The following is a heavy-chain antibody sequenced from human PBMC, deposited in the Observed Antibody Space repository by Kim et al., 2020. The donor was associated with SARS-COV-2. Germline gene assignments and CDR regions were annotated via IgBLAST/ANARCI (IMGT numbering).Heavy chain of an antibody. J-gene: IGHJ6*02. Sequence: ASVKVSCKASGYTFTSYGISWVRQAPGQGLEWMGWISAYNGNTNYAQKLQGRVTMTTDTSTSTAYMELRSLRSDDTAVYYCARDHAYDFWSGYYTARVYGMDVWGQGTTVTVSS. V-gene: IGHV1-18*01. CDR2: ISAYNGNT. CDR1: GYTFTSYG. CDR3: ARDHAYDFWSGYYTARVYGMDV. D-gene: IGHD3-3*01.